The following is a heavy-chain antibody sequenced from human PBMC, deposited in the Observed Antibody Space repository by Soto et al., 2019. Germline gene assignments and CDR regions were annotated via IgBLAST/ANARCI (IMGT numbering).Heavy chain of an antibody. CDR2: ISYDGSNK. J-gene: IGHJ4*02. V-gene: IGHV3-30-3*01. CDR3: ARARLPDSSVDD. D-gene: IGHD3-22*01. Sequence: QVQLVESGGGVVQPGRSLRLSCAASGFTFSSYAMHWVRQAPGKGLEWVAVISYDGSNKYYADSVKGRFTISRDNSKNTLYLQRNSLRAEDTAVYYCARARLPDSSVDDWGQGTLVTVSS. CDR1: GFTFSSYA.